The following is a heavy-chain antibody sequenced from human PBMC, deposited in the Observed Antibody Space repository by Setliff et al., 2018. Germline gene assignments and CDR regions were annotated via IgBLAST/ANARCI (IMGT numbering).Heavy chain of an antibody. V-gene: IGHV4-39*07. J-gene: IGHJ3*02. CDR3: ARGRMRGSCSGPSCTYDPFDI. CDR1: GGSVSSTSHY. D-gene: IGHD2-2*01. CDR2: VYYSGYT. Sequence: SETLSLTCNVSGGSVSSTSHYWGWIRQPPGKGMEWIGSVYYSGYTYYNPSLQRRVTISVDMSKNQFSMKLTSVTAADTAVYYCARGRMRGSCSGPSCTYDPFDIWGQGTPVTVSS.